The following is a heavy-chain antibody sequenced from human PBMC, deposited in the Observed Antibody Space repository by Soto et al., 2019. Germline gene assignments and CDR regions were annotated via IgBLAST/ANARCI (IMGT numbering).Heavy chain of an antibody. J-gene: IGHJ6*02. CDR1: GGSIDSGDYY. CDR2: VYYSGTT. V-gene: IGHV4-61*08. D-gene: IGHD2-21*02. Sequence: PSETLSLTCTVSGGSIDSGDYYWSWIRQPPGKGLEWIGYVYYSGTTNYNPSLKSRVTISVDTSKNQFSLKLSSVTAADTAVYYCARGPVGGGNSPPYYYYGMDVWGQGTTVTVSS. CDR3: ARGPVGGGNSPPYYYYGMDV.